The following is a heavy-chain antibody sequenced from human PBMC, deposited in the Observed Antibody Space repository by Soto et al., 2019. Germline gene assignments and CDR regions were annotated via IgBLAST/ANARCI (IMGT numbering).Heavy chain of an antibody. D-gene: IGHD3-3*01. CDR2: ISAYNGNT. Sequence: GASVKVSCKASGYTFTSYGISWVRQAPGQGLEWMGWISAYNGNTNYAQKLQGRVTMTTDTSTSTAYMELRSLRSDDTAVYYCARYLRLRFLDWLLHHYYYYGMDVWGQGTTVTVS. CDR1: GYTFTSYG. J-gene: IGHJ6*02. V-gene: IGHV1-18*01. CDR3: ARYLRLRFLDWLLHHYYYYGMDV.